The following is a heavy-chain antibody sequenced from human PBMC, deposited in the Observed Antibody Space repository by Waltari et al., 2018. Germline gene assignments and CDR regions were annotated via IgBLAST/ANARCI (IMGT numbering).Heavy chain of an antibody. D-gene: IGHD6-13*01. J-gene: IGHJ4*02. CDR3: ARGGIAAAGLGFDY. CDR1: GGSFSGYY. CDR2: INHRGST. V-gene: IGHV4-34*01. Sequence: QVQLQQWGAGLLKPSETLSLTCAVYGGSFSGYYWRWIRQPPGKGVEWMGEINHRGSTNDNPSLKSRVTISVDTSKNQFSLKLSSVTAADTAVYYCARGGIAAAGLGFDYWGQGTLVTVSS.